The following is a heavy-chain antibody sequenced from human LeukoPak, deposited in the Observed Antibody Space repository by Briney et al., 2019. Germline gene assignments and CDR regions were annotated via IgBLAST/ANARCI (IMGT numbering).Heavy chain of an antibody. D-gene: IGHD3-9*01. CDR3: AKSTGDFDWLFTAPTEYFQH. CDR2: ISGSGGST. Sequence: GGSLRLSCAASGFTFSSYAMSWVRQAPGKGLEWVSAISGSGGSTYYADSVKGRFTISRDNSKNTLYLQMNSLRAEDTAVYYCAKSTGDFDWLFTAPTEYFQHWGQGTLVTVSS. J-gene: IGHJ1*01. CDR1: GFTFSSYA. V-gene: IGHV3-23*01.